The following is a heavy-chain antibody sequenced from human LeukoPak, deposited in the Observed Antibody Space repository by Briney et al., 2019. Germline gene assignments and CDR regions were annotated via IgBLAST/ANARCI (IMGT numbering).Heavy chain of an antibody. V-gene: IGHV1-2*02. Sequence: ASVKVSCRASGYTFTGYYMHWVRQAPGQGLEWMGWINPNSGGTNYAQKFQGRVTMTRDTSISTVYMELSGLRSDDTAVYYCARDSYSRSGWFDPWGQGTLVTVSS. J-gene: IGHJ5*02. CDR2: INPNSGGT. CDR3: ARDSYSRSGWFDP. CDR1: GYTFTGYY. D-gene: IGHD3-22*01.